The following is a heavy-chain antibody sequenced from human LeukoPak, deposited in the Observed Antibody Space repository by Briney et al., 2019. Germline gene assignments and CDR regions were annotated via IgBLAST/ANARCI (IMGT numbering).Heavy chain of an antibody. CDR2: ISGSGGST. CDR3: AKVYVDTAMVSEYFQH. CDR1: GFTFSSYA. J-gene: IGHJ1*01. D-gene: IGHD5-18*01. V-gene: IGHV3-23*01. Sequence: GGSLRLSCAASGFTFSSYAMSWVRQAPGKGLEWVSAISGSGGSTYYADSVKGRFTISRDNSKNTLYLQMNSLRAEDTAVYYCAKVYVDTAMVSEYFQHWGQGTLVTVSS.